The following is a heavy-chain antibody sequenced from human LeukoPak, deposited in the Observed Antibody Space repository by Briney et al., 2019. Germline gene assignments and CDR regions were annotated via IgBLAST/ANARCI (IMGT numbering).Heavy chain of an antibody. CDR2: ICGDGSCT. J-gene: IGHJ1*01. V-gene: IGHV3-43*02. CDR3: VKDRTEYFHD. D-gene: IGHD1-14*01. CDR1: GFTFYDYA. Sequence: GGSLRLSCAASGFTFYDYAMHWVRQAPGKGLEWVSLICGDGSCTYYADSVKGRFTISRDNSKNFLYLQMNSLRTEDTALYYCVKDRTEYFHDWGQGTLVTVSS.